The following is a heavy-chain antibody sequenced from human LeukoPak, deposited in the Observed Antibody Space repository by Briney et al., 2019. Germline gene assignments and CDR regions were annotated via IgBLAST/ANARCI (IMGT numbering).Heavy chain of an antibody. Sequence: QAGGSLRLSCAASGFTFSSYWMSWVRQAPGKGLEWVSAISGSDGNTYYADSVKGRFTISRDNSKNTLYLQMNSLRAEDTAVYYCAKDVWTTVTLGYFDYWGQGTLVTVSS. D-gene: IGHD4-17*01. CDR1: GFTFSSYW. CDR3: AKDVWTTVTLGYFDY. CDR2: ISGSDGNT. V-gene: IGHV3-23*01. J-gene: IGHJ4*02.